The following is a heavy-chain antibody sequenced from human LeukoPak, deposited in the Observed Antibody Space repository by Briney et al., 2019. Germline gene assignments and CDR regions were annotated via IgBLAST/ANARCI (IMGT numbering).Heavy chain of an antibody. J-gene: IGHJ2*01. V-gene: IGHV4-4*07. D-gene: IGHD4-17*01. CDR1: GGSISSYY. Sequence: KPSETLSLTCTVSGGSISSYYWSWIRQPAGKGLEWIGRIYSSGSTNYNPSLKSRVTMSVDTSKNQFSLTLSSVTAADTAVYYCVRDGDDYGDYVLGSWYFDLWGRGTLVTVSS. CDR2: IYSSGST. CDR3: VRDGDDYGDYVLGSWYFDL.